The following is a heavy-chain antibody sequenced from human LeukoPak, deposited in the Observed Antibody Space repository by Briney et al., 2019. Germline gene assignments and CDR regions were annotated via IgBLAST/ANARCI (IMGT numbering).Heavy chain of an antibody. Sequence: GGSLRLSCAAPGFTFSSHWMSWVRQAPGKGPEWVANIKQDGTEIYYVDSVKGRFTISRDNAKNSLYLQMNSLRDEDTAVYYCARDKVVGATFFDYWGQGTLVTVSS. CDR2: IKQDGTEI. V-gene: IGHV3-7*01. J-gene: IGHJ4*02. CDR3: ARDKVVGATFFDY. D-gene: IGHD1-26*01. CDR1: GFTFSSHW.